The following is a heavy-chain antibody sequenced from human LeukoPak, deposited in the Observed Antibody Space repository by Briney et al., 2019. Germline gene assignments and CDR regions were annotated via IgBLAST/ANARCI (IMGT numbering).Heavy chain of an antibody. Sequence: PGGSLRLSCVASGFTFSSYVMSWVRQAPGKGLEWVSGISGSGSSTYYADSVKGRFTISRDDSKNTLSLQMNSLRVEDTAVYYCGRDLAWGAFDYWGQGTLVTVSS. V-gene: IGHV3-23*01. CDR1: GFTFSSYV. CDR2: ISGSGSST. J-gene: IGHJ4*02. D-gene: IGHD7-27*01. CDR3: GRDLAWGAFDY.